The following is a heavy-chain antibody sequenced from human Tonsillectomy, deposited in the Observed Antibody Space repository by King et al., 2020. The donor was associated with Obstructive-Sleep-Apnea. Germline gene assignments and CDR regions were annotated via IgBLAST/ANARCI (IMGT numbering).Heavy chain of an antibody. Sequence: QLVQSGAEVKKPWSSVKVSCKASGGTFSSYAISWVRQAPGQGLEWMGGIIPIFGTANYAQKFQGRVTITADESTSTAYMELSSLRSEDTAVYYCATRYDSSGYYSFKYYGMDVWGQGTTVTVSS. CDR3: ATRYDSSGYYSFKYYGMDV. J-gene: IGHJ6*02. CDR2: IIPIFGTA. V-gene: IGHV1-69*12. D-gene: IGHD3-22*01. CDR1: GGTFSSYA.